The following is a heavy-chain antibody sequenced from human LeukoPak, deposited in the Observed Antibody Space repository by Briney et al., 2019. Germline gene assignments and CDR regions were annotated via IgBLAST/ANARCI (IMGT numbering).Heavy chain of an antibody. V-gene: IGHV3-21*01. CDR3: AREYSGYDDDAFDI. D-gene: IGHD5-12*01. CDR1: GFTFTTYT. Sequence: PGGSLRLSCAASGFTFTTYTMTGVRQAPGKGLEWVSSISSSSSFIYYADSLKGRFTISRDNAKNSLYLQMNSMRDEDTAVYYYAREYSGYDDDAFDIWGQGTVVTVSS. CDR2: ISSSSSFI. J-gene: IGHJ3*02.